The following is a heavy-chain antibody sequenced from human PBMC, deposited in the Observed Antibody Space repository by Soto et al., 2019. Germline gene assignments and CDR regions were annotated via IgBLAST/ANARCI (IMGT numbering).Heavy chain of an antibody. J-gene: IGHJ4*02. Sequence: AALMVSYEASGYNSPAYYIHWVQQAPGHGLEWMGWISPHSGGTNYAQKLQGRVTMTRDTSITTVYMELSRLRSDDTAVYFCAKDSMSGYDYHSFDYCREVPLVTISS. D-gene: IGHD5-12*01. CDR1: GYNSPAYY. CDR2: ISPHSGGT. CDR3: AKDSMSGYDYHSFDY. V-gene: IGHV1-2*02.